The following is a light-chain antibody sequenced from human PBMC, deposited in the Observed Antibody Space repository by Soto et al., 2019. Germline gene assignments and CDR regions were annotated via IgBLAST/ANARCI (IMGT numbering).Light chain of an antibody. CDR3: QQYKSYSPVT. Sequence: DIQLTQSPSTLSASVGDRVTITCRAGQSITNLLAWYQQKPGKAPKLLIYDASRLQSGVPSRFSGSGSVTQFTLTIISLLPDDFATYYCQQYKSYSPVTFGQGTKLEIK. J-gene: IGKJ2*01. V-gene: IGKV1-5*01. CDR2: DAS. CDR1: QSITNL.